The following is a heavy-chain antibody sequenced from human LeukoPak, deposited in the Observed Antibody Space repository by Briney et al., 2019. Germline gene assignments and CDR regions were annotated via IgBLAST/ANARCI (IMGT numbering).Heavy chain of an antibody. J-gene: IGHJ4*02. D-gene: IGHD3-10*01. V-gene: IGHV3-20*01. CDR2: INWNGGST. CDR1: GFTFDDYG. Sequence: PGGSLRLSCAASGFTFDDYGMSWVRQAPGKGLEWVSGINWNGGSTGYADSVNGRFTISRDNAKNSLYLQMNSLRAEDTALYHCARGNLYGSGSYDYWGQGTLVTVSS. CDR3: ARGNLYGSGSYDY.